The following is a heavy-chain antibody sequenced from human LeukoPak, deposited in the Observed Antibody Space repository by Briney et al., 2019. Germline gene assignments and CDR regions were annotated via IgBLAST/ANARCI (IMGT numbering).Heavy chain of an antibody. CDR2: ISSSGSTI. V-gene: IGHV3-11*01. Sequence: TSGGSLRLSCAASGFTFSDYYMSWIRQAPGKGLEWVSYISSSGSTIYYADSVKGRFTISRDNAKNSLYLQMNSLRAEDTAVFYCARDLGRDSSGTEHSAFDIWGQGTMVTVSS. D-gene: IGHD3-22*01. CDR3: ARDLGRDSSGTEHSAFDI. J-gene: IGHJ3*02. CDR1: GFTFSDYY.